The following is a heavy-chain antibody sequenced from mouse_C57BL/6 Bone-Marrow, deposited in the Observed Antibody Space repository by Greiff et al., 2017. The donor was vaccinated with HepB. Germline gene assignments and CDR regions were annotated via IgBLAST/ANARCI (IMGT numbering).Heavy chain of an antibody. D-gene: IGHD2-3*01. CDR2: ISDGGSYT. V-gene: IGHV5-4*01. CDR3: ARDRWLLRAWFAY. CDR1: GFTFSSYA. J-gene: IGHJ3*01. Sequence: EVMLVESGGGLVKPGGSLKLSCAASGFTFSSYAMSWVRQTPEKRLEWVATISDGGSYTYYPDNVKGRFTISRDNAKNNLYLQMSHLKSEDTAMYYCARDRWLLRAWFAYWGQGTLVTVSA.